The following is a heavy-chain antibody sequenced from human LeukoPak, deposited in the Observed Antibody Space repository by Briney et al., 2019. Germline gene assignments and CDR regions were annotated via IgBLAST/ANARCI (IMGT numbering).Heavy chain of an antibody. V-gene: IGHV1-46*01. CDR2: INPSGGST. CDR3: AREWPRGGAARPLSRPLGLDP. J-gene: IGHJ5*02. Sequence: ASVKVSCKASGYTFTSYGISWVRQAPGQGLEWMGIINPSGGSTSYAQKFQGRVSMTRDTSTSTVYMELSSLRSEDTAVYYCAREWPRGGAARPLSRPLGLDPWGQGTLVTVSS. D-gene: IGHD6-6*01. CDR1: GYTFTSYG.